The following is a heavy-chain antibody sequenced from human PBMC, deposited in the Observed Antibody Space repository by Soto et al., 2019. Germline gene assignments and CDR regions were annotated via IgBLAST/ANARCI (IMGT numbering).Heavy chain of an antibody. D-gene: IGHD1-1*01. CDR3: ARDTTGTTYYYYYGMDV. J-gene: IGHJ6*02. V-gene: IGHV1-69*06. CDR2: IIPIFGTA. CDR1: GGTFSSYA. Sequence: SVKVSCKASGGTFSSYAISWVRQAPGQGLEWMGGIIPIFGTANYAQKFQGRVTITAGKSTSTAYMELSSLRSEDTAVYYCARDTTGTTYYYYYGMDVWGQGTTVTVSS.